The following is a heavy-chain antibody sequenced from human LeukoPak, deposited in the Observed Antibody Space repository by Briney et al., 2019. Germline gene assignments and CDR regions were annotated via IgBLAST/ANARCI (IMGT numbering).Heavy chain of an antibody. CDR1: GGSISSSSYY. J-gene: IGHJ4*02. CDR2: INYSGST. CDR3: ARQTGSGLFILP. D-gene: IGHD3/OR15-3a*01. V-gene: IGHV4-39*01. Sequence: SETLSLTCTVSGGSISSSSYYWGWIHQPPGKGLEWIGSINYSGSTYYNPSLKSRVTISVDTSKNQFSLKLSSVTAADTAVYYCARQTGSGLFILPGGQGTLVTVSS.